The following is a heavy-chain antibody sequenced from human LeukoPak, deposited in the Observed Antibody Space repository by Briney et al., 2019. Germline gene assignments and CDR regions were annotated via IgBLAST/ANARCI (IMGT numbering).Heavy chain of an antibody. D-gene: IGHD3-16*01. CDR3: AKEVHYVAYYFYGMDV. CDR2: ISYDGSNK. V-gene: IGHV3-30*18. CDR1: GFTFSNYG. Sequence: QTGGSLRLSCAASGFTFSNYGMHWVRQAPGKGLEWVAVISYDGSNKHYVDSVKGRFTISRDNSKNTLYLQMNSLRAEDTAVYYCAKEVHYVAYYFYGMDVWGQGTTVTVSS. J-gene: IGHJ6*02.